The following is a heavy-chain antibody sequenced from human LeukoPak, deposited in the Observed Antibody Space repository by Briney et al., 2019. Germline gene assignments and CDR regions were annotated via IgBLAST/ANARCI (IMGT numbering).Heavy chain of an antibody. CDR3: ARVRQQLVNWFDP. D-gene: IGHD6-13*01. CDR1: GGTFSSYA. Sequence: SVKVSCKASGGTFSSYAISWVRQAPGQGLEWMGRIIPILGIANYAQKFQGRVTITADKSTSTAYMELSSLRSEDTAVYYCARVRQQLVNWFDPWGQGTLVTVSS. J-gene: IGHJ5*02. CDR2: IIPILGIA. V-gene: IGHV1-69*04.